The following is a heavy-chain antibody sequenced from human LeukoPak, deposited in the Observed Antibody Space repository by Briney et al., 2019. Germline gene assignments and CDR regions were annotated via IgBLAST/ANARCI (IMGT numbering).Heavy chain of an antibody. Sequence: SETLSLTCTVSDSITSTSYYWAWIRQPPGKGLQWIASIFHSGTTYFNPSLKSRVTLSIDTSRSQYSLQLASVTAAATALYYCARLGGYSYGARIFDYWGQGIRVAVSS. CDR3: ARLGGYSYGARIFDY. CDR1: DSITSTSYY. V-gene: IGHV4-39*01. D-gene: IGHD5-18*01. CDR2: IFHSGTT. J-gene: IGHJ4*02.